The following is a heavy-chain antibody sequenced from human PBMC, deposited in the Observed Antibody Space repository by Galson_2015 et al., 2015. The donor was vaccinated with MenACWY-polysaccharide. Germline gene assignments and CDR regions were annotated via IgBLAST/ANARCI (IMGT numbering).Heavy chain of an antibody. V-gene: IGHV3-21*01. D-gene: IGHD3-22*01. Sequence: RQAPGKGLEWVSSISSSSTYIYYADSEKGRFTISRDNAKNSLYLQMNSLRAEDTAVYYCARDGYDSSGYYRYWGQGTLVTVSS. CDR3: ARDGYDSSGYYRY. J-gene: IGHJ4*02. CDR2: ISSSSTYI.